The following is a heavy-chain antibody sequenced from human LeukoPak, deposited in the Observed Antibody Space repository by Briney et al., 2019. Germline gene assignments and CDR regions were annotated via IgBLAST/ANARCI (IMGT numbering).Heavy chain of an antibody. D-gene: IGHD1-26*01. CDR1: GYSISSGYY. J-gene: IGHJ4*02. CDR2: IYHSGST. V-gene: IGHV4-38-2*02. Sequence: SETLSLTCTVSGYSISSGYYWGWIRQPPGKGLEWIGSIYHSGSTYYNPSLKSRVTISVDTSKNQFSLKLSSVTAADTAVYYCARAASIVGAAAYSDYWGQGTLVTVSS. CDR3: ARAASIVGAAAYSDY.